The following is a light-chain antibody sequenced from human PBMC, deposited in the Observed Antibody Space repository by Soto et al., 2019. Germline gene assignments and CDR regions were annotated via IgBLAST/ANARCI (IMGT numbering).Light chain of an antibody. Sequence: QSVLTQPASVSGSPGHSITISCTGTSSDVGGYNYVSWYQQHPGKAPKLMIYDVSNRPSGVSNRFSGSKSGNTASLTISGLQAEDEADYYCSSYTSSSTLFGTGTKVT. V-gene: IGLV2-14*01. CDR2: DVS. CDR1: SSDVGGYNY. J-gene: IGLJ1*01. CDR3: SSYTSSSTL.